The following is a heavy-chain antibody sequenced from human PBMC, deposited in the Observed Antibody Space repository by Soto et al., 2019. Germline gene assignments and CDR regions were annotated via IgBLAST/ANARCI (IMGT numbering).Heavy chain of an antibody. CDR3: ARESDSGGMDV. J-gene: IGHJ6*02. D-gene: IGHD3-3*01. CDR1: GGSVSSGGYY. Sequence: QVQLQESGPGLVKPSQTLSLTCTVSGGSVSSGGYYWSWIRQHPGKGLEWIGYIYYSGSTYYNPSLKSRVTISVDTYKNQFSLKLSSVTAADTAVYYCARESDSGGMDVWGQGTTVTVSS. CDR2: IYYSGST. V-gene: IGHV4-31*03.